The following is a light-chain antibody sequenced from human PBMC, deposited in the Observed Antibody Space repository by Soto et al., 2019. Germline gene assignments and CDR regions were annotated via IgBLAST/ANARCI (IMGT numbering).Light chain of an antibody. Sequence: DIQMTQSPSSLSASIGDRVTITCRASQSVTSYLNWYQQKPGKAPTLLIYAASSLHSGVPSRFRGGGSGTDFTLTINSLQPEDFATYYSQQSYSSPYTFGQGTKLEIK. CDR1: QSVTSY. CDR2: AAS. J-gene: IGKJ2*01. CDR3: QQSYSSPYT. V-gene: IGKV1-39*01.